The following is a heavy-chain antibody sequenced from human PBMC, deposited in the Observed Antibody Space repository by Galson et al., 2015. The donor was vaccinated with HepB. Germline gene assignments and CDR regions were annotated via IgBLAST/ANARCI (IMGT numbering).Heavy chain of an antibody. Sequence: SLRLSCAASGFTFSSYGMHWVRQAPGKGLEWVAVIWYDGSNKYYADSVKGRFTISRDNSKNTLYLQMNSLRAEDTAVYYCARAQAIVVVVAATPGYPDYWGQGTPVTVSS. V-gene: IGHV3-33*01. CDR2: IWYDGSNK. J-gene: IGHJ4*02. CDR3: ARAQAIVVVVAATPGYPDY. D-gene: IGHD2-15*01. CDR1: GFTFSSYG.